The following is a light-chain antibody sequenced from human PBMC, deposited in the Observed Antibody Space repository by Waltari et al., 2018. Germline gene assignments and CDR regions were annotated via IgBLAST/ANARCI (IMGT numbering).Light chain of an antibody. Sequence: IVLTRSPGTPSLSPGDRVTLSCRASQSVGSSSLAWYQQKPGQAPRLVIYRASRRATGIPDRFSGSGSGTDFSLTISRMEPEDFAVYYCQQHGTLPATFGQGTKVEIK. CDR2: RAS. CDR1: QSVGSSS. CDR3: QQHGTLPAT. V-gene: IGKV3-20*01. J-gene: IGKJ1*01.